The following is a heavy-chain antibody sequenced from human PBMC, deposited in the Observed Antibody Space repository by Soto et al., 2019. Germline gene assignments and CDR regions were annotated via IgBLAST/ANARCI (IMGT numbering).Heavy chain of an antibody. CDR2: IKSKTDGGTT. CDR1: GFTFSNAW. Sequence: GGSLRLSCAASGFTFSNAWMSWVRQAPGKGLEWVGRIKSKTDGGTTDYAAPVKGRFTISRDDSKNTLYLQMNSLKTEDTAVYYCTTVATGTRDYYYGMDVWGQGTTLTV. CDR3: TTVATGTRDYYYGMDV. J-gene: IGHJ6*02. V-gene: IGHV3-15*01. D-gene: IGHD4-17*01.